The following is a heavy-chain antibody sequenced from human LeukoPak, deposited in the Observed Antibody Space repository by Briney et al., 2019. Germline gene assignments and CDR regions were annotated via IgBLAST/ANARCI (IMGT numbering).Heavy chain of an antibody. Sequence: PSETLSLTCTVSGGSISSYYWSWIRQPPGKGREWIGYIYYCGSTNYNPSLKSRVTISVDTSKNQFSLKLSSVTAADTAVYYCARFPTPYYDFWSGYYPGVIWGQGTLVTDSS. J-gene: IGHJ4*02. CDR3: ARFPTPYYDFWSGYYPGVI. CDR2: IYYCGST. D-gene: IGHD3-3*01. CDR1: GGSISSYY. V-gene: IGHV4-59*01.